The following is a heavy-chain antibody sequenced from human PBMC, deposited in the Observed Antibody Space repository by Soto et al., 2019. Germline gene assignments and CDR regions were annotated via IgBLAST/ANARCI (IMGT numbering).Heavy chain of an antibody. CDR1: GFTFSSYW. Sequence: PGGSLRLSCAASGFTFSSYWMHWVRQAPGKGLVWVSRINSDGSSTSYADSVKGRFTISRDNAKNTLYLQMNSLRAEDTAVYYCVREGGGDYIWGSYHYYFDYWGQGTLVTVSS. D-gene: IGHD3-16*01. J-gene: IGHJ4*02. CDR3: VREGGGDYIWGSYHYYFDY. V-gene: IGHV3-74*01. CDR2: INSDGSST.